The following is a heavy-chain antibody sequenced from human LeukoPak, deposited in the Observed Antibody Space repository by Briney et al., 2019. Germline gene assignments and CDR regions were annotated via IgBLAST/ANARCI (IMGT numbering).Heavy chain of an antibody. CDR3: AKGGAVSSKSITMVRGTRRYSYYMDV. V-gene: IGHV3-48*03. J-gene: IGHJ6*03. D-gene: IGHD3-10*01. CDR1: GFTFSSYE. CDR2: ISSSGSTI. Sequence: GGSLRLSCAASGFTFSSYEMNWVRQAPGKGLEWVSYISSSGSTIYYADSVKGRFTVSRDNSKNMLYLQMNTLKAEDTAVYYCAKGGAVSSKSITMVRGTRRYSYYMDVWAKGTTVTISS.